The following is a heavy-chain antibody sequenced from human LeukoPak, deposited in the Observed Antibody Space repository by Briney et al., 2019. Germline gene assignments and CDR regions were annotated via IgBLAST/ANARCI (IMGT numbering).Heavy chain of an antibody. J-gene: IGHJ5*02. CDR2: ISAYNGNT. CDR1: GYTFTSYG. CDR3: ARAHRYYYGSGLGWFDP. V-gene: IGHV1-18*01. Sequence: ASVKVSCKASGYTFTSYGISWVRQAPGQGLEWMGWISAYNGNTNYAQKLQGRVTMTTDTSTSTAYMELRSLRSDDTAVYYCARAHRYYYGSGLGWFDPWGQGTLVTVSS. D-gene: IGHD3-10*01.